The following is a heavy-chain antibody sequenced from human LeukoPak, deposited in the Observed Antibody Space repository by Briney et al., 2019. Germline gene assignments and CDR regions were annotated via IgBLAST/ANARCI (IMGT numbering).Heavy chain of an antibody. CDR1: GFTFSSYG. CDR3: AKDTTMVRGVIPIVRYMDV. D-gene: IGHD3-10*01. J-gene: IGHJ6*03. CDR2: IRCDGSNK. Sequence: GGSLRLSCAASGFTFSSYGMHWVRQAPGKGLEWVAFIRCDGSNKYYADSVKGRFTISRDNSKNTLYLQMNSLRAEDTAVYYCAKDTTMVRGVIPIVRYMDVWGKGTTVTISS. V-gene: IGHV3-30*02.